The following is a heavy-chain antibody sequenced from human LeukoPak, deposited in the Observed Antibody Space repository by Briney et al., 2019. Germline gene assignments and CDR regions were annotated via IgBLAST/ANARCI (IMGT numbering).Heavy chain of an antibody. CDR1: GGSLSSSSFY. J-gene: IGHJ4*02. CDR2: IYYSGST. CDR3: VRQENDVLTGYYLNY. Sequence: SETLSLTCTVSGGSLSSSSFYWGWIRQPPGKGLEWIGSIYYSGSTYYNPFLKGRVTISVDTSKNQFSLKLSSVTAADTSVYYCVRQENDVLTGYYLNYWGQGTLVTVSS. V-gene: IGHV4-39*01. D-gene: IGHD3-9*01.